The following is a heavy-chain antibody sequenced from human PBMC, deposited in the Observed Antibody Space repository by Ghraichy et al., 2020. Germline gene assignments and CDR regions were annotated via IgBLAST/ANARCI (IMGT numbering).Heavy chain of an antibody. CDR3: ARGPQWLRLRGRFFDY. CDR2: INHSGST. D-gene: IGHD5-12*01. V-gene: IGHV4-34*01. J-gene: IGHJ4*02. CDR1: GGSFSGYY. Sequence: SETLSLTCAVYGGSFSGYYWSWIRQPPGKGLEWIGEINHSGSTNYNPSLKSRVTISVDTSKNQFSLKLSSVTAADTAVYYCARGPQWLRLRGRFFDYWGQGTLVTVSS.